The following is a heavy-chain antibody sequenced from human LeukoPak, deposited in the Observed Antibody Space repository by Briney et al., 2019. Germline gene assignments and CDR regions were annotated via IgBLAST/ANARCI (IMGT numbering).Heavy chain of an antibody. CDR2: IYCTGTT. D-gene: IGHD4-17*01. V-gene: IGHV4-30-4*08. CDR1: GGSINSCDYN. J-gene: IGHJ4*02. Sequence: SETLSLTCSVSGGSINSCDYNWSWIRQPPGKGLEWIGFIYCTGTTYHNPSLKSQVTISVDTSKNQFSLNLSPVTVADTAVYYCAREKNYGDYGTYWDQGTLVTVSS. CDR3: AREKNYGDYGTY.